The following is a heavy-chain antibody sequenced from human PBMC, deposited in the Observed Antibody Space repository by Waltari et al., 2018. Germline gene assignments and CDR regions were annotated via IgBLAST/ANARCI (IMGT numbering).Heavy chain of an antibody. CDR3: AKDHGIAY. V-gene: IGHV3-23*01. CDR1: GLTFSMFA. J-gene: IGHJ4*02. Sequence: QLLESGGGLVQPGGYLRLSCSDSGLTFSMFAMSWVRQAPGKGLEWVSGISNSGADTYYTDSVEGRFTISRDNSKKTLYLQMNTLRVEDTAVYYCAKDHGIAYWGQGTLVTVSS. D-gene: IGHD2-21*01. CDR2: ISNSGADT.